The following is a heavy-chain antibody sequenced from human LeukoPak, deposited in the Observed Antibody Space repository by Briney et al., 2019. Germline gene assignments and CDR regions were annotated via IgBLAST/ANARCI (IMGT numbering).Heavy chain of an antibody. Sequence: PGGSLRLSCAASGFTFSSYAMSWVRQAPGKGLEGVSAISGSGGSTYYADSVKGRFTISRDNSKNTLYLQMNSLRAEDTAVYYCAKGADCSSTSCYGFGSYWGQGTLVTVSS. V-gene: IGHV3-23*01. CDR2: ISGSGGST. D-gene: IGHD2-2*01. CDR3: AKGADCSSTSCYGFGSY. CDR1: GFTFSSYA. J-gene: IGHJ4*02.